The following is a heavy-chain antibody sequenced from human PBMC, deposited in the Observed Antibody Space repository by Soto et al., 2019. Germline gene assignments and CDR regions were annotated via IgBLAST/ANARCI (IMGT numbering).Heavy chain of an antibody. CDR1: GLAFPIDD. V-gene: IGHV1-8*01. D-gene: IGHD3-16*02. Sequence: QVPLVQSGAEVKKPGASVQVSCKASGLAFPIDDIIWVRQTIGQGLEFMGWMNPSGSNTGYAQKFQGRATFSWNTPTGTAYMDLSGLRSEDTAVYYCARYRTKGPVAFDVWGQGTMVTVSS. CDR2: MNPSGSNT. CDR3: ARYRTKGPVAFDV. J-gene: IGHJ3*01.